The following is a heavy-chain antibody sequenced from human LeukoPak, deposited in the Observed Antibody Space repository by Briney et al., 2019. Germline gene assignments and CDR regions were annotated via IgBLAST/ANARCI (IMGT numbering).Heavy chain of an antibody. CDR2: IYYSGST. CDR1: GGSVSSGSYY. Sequence: PSETLSLTCTVSGGSVSSGSYYWSWIRQPPGKGLEWIGYIYYSGSTNYNPSLKSRVTISVDTSKSQFSLRLSSVTAADTAVYYCARESSGYIFDYWGQGTLVTVSS. V-gene: IGHV4-61*01. J-gene: IGHJ4*02. CDR3: ARESSGYIFDY. D-gene: IGHD3-22*01.